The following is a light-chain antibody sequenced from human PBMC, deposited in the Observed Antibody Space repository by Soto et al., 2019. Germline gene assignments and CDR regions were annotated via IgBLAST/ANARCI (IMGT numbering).Light chain of an antibody. CDR2: DAS. CDR1: QSVSSN. Sequence: EIVMTQSPDTLSVSPGERATLSCRASQSVSSNLAWYQQKPGQAPRLLIYDASTRAPGFPARFSGSGSGTEFTLTISSLQSEDFEVYYSHNYNIWPYTSVQGTQVNI. CDR3: HNYNIWPYT. V-gene: IGKV3-15*01. J-gene: IGKJ2*01.